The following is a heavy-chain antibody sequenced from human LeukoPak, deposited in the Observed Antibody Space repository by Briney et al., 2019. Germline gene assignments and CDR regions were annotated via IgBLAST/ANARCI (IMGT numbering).Heavy chain of an antibody. Sequence: GGSLRLSCAASGFTFSSYAMHWVRQAPGKGLEWVAVISYDGSNKYYADSVKGRFTISRDNSKNTLYLQMNSLRAEDTAVYYCARDAREYSSSPDYRGQGTLVTVSS. CDR2: ISYDGSNK. CDR1: GFTFSSYA. J-gene: IGHJ4*02. D-gene: IGHD6-6*01. V-gene: IGHV3-30-3*01. CDR3: ARDAREYSSSPDY.